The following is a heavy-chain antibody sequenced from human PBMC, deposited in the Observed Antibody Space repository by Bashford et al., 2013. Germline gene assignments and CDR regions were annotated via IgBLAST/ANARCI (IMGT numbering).Heavy chain of an antibody. J-gene: IGHJ4*02. Sequence: SGPTLVKPTQTLTLTCSFSGFSLTTSQVGVGWIRQPPGKALEWLALISYKDDKRYNPSLESRLTINKDPSKNQVVLTMTNMDPVDTSTYYCAGFRDCPNGGCYRHFDYWGQGTLVTVSS. D-gene: IGHD2-8*01. CDR1: GFSLTTSQVG. V-gene: IGHV2-5*01. CDR3: AGFRDCPNGGCYRHFDY. CDR2: ISYKDDK.